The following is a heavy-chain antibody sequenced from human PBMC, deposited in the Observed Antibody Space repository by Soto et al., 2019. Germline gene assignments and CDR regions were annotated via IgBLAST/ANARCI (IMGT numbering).Heavy chain of an antibody. CDR2: ISYDGSNK. V-gene: IGHV3-30-3*01. J-gene: IGHJ4*02. CDR1: GFTFSSYA. Sequence: VGSLRLSCAASGFTFSSYAMHWVRQAPGKGLEWVAVISYDGSNKYYADSVKGRFTISRDNSKNTLYLQMNSLRAEDTAVYYCARDRGIAVALYYFDYWGQGTLVTVSS. D-gene: IGHD6-19*01. CDR3: ARDRGIAVALYYFDY.